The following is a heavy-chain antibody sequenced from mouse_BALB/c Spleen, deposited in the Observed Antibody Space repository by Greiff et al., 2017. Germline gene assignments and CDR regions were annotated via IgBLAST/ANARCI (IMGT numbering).Heavy chain of an antibody. V-gene: IGHV1-4*01. J-gene: IGHJ1*01. CDR3: AREPDYYGSSYWYFDV. D-gene: IGHD1-1*01. Sequence: QVQLQQSGAELARPGASVKMSCKASGYTFTSYTMHWVKQRPGQGLEWIGYINPSSGYTNYNQKFKDKATLTADKSSSTAYMQLSSLTSEDSAVYYCAREPDYYGSSYWYFDVWGAGTTVTVSS. CDR2: INPSSGYT. CDR1: GYTFTSYT.